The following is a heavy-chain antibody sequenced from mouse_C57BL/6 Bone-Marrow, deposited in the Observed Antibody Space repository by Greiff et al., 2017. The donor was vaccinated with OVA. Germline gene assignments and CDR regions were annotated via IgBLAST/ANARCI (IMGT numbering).Heavy chain of an antibody. Sequence: VQLQQSGAELARPGASVKLSCKASGYTFTSYGISWVKQRTGQGLEWIGEIYPRSGYTYYNEKFKGKATLTADKSSSTAYMELRSLTSEDSAVYYCARSYCGNLDYWGQGTTVTVSS. J-gene: IGHJ2*01. CDR3: ARSYCGNLDY. V-gene: IGHV1-81*01. CDR2: IYPRSGYT. D-gene: IGHD2-10*01. CDR1: GYTFTSYG.